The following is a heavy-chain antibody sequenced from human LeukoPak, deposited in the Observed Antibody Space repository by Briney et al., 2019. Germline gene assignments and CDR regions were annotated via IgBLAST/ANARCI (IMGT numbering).Heavy chain of an antibody. V-gene: IGHV4-59*01. CDR3: ARGAPYYDFWSGPHYYYYYMDV. D-gene: IGHD3-3*01. J-gene: IGHJ6*03. CDR1: GGSISSYY. Sequence: SKTLSLTCTVSGGSISSYYWSWIRQPPGKGLEWIGYIYYSGSTNYNPSLKSRVTISVDTSKNQFSLKLSSVTAADTAVYYCARGAPYYDFWSGPHYYYYYMDVWGKGTTVTVSS. CDR2: IYYSGST.